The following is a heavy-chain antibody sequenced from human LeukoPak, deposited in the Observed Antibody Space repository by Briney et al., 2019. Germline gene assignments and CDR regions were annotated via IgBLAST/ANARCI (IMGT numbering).Heavy chain of an antibody. V-gene: IGHV4-31*03. CDR3: ARVVPAALSGGFDY. Sequence: SQTLSLTCTVSGGSISSGGYYWSWIRQHPGKGLEWIGYIYYSGSTYYNPSLKSRVTISVDTSKNQFSLKVNSVTAADTAVYYCARVVPAALSGGFDYWGQGTLVTVSS. CDR1: GGSISSGGYY. CDR2: IYYSGST. D-gene: IGHD2-2*01. J-gene: IGHJ4*02.